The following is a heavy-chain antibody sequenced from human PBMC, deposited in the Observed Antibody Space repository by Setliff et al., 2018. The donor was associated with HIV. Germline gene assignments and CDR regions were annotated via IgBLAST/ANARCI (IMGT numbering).Heavy chain of an antibody. J-gene: IGHJ6*03. CDR3: AKDPEYSSSYYFFYMDV. Sequence: PGGSLRLSCAASGFTFSSYGMHWVRQAPGKGLEWVAVISCDGSDQHLADSVKGRFTISRDNSKNTLYLQMNSLRAEDTAVYYCAKDPEYSSSYYFFYMDVWGKGTTVTVSS. CDR1: GFTFSSYG. V-gene: IGHV3-30*18. D-gene: IGHD6-6*01. CDR2: ISCDGSDQ.